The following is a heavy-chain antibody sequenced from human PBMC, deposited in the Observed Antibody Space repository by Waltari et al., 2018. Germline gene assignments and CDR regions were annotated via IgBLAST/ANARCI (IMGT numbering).Heavy chain of an antibody. J-gene: IGHJ3*02. V-gene: IGHV4-59*01. CDR1: GGSISSYY. D-gene: IGHD1-26*01. CDR3: ASYSGSYLDAFDI. CDR2: IYYSGST. Sequence: QVQLQESGPGLVKPSETLSLTCTVSGGSISSYYWSWIRQPPGKGLEWIGYIYYSGSTNYNPSLKSRVTISVDTSKNQFSLKLSSVTAADTDVYYCASYSGSYLDAFDIWGQGTMVTVSS.